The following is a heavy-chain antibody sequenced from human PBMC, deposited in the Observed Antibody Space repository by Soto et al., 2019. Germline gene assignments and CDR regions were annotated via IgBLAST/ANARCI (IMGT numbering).Heavy chain of an antibody. CDR3: ASPRDYCVTTSNCFIAFDI. CDR2: ISHSGSYI. D-gene: IGHD4-17*01. Sequence: AQLVESGGSLVKPGGSLRLSCAASGFSFGDYIMNWVRQAPGRGLEWVPSISHSGSYIFYADSVKSRFTIFRDNSRDSLYLQMNRLRVDDTAIYYCASPRDYCVTTSNCFIAFDIWGQRTRVTVSS. CDR1: GFSFGDYI. V-gene: IGHV3-21*01. J-gene: IGHJ3*02.